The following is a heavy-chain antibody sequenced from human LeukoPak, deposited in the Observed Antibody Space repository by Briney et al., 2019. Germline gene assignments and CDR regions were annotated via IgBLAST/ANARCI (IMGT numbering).Heavy chain of an antibody. D-gene: IGHD1-26*01. CDR1: GYTFTGYY. CDR3: ARSESGSYYPDRFDP. CDR2: INPNSGGT. V-gene: IGHV1-2*02. Sequence: ASVKASCKASGYTFTGYYMHWVRQAPGQGLEWMGWINPNSGGTNYAQKFQGRVTMTRDTSISTAYMELSRLRSDDTAVYYCARSESGSYYPDRFDPWGQGALVTVSS. J-gene: IGHJ5*02.